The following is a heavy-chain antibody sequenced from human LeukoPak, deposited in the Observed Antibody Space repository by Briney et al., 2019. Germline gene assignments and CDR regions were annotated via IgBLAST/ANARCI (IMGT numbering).Heavy chain of an antibody. Sequence: GASVKVSCKASGGTFGSYAISWVRQAPGQGLEWMGGIIPIFGTANYAQKFQGRVTITTDESTSTAYMELSSLRSEDTAVYYCASSLVGATRDYYFDYWGQGTLVTVSS. CDR2: IIPIFGTA. D-gene: IGHD1-26*01. V-gene: IGHV1-69*05. CDR3: ASSLVGATRDYYFDY. J-gene: IGHJ4*02. CDR1: GGTFGSYA.